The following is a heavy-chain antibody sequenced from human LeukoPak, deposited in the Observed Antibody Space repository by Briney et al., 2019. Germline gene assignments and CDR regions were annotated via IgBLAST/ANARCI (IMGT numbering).Heavy chain of an antibody. CDR1: GFTFDDYA. J-gene: IGHJ4*02. D-gene: IGHD3-10*01. CDR3: AKDIGVRGVFDY. Sequence: SLRLSCAAYGFTFDDYAMLWDRQAQGKGLEWVSGTSWDSGNIGYTDSVKCRFTISRDNAKNTLYLQMNSLRAEDTALDYYAKDIGVRGVFDYWGQGTLVTVSS. V-gene: IGHV3-9*01. CDR2: TSWDSGNI.